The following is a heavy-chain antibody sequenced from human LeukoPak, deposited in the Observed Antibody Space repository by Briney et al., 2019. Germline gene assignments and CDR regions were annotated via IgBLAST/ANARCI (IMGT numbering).Heavy chain of an antibody. Sequence: PGGSLRLSCAASGFTVSSNYMSWVRQAPGKGLEWVSVIYSGGSTYYADSVKGRFTISRDNSKNTLYLQMNSLRAEDTAVYYCARGHRPLSSSWYQVLLPWFDPWGQGTLVTVSS. CDR3: ARGHRPLSSSWYQVLLPWFDP. V-gene: IGHV3-53*01. J-gene: IGHJ5*02. CDR1: GFTVSSNY. CDR2: IYSGGST. D-gene: IGHD6-13*01.